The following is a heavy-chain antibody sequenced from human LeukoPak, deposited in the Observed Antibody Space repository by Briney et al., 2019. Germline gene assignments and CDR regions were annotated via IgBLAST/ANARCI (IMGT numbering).Heavy chain of an antibody. V-gene: IGHV3-23*01. CDR1: GFTFRNYA. Sequence: PGGSLRLSCAASGFTFRNYAVSWVRQAPGKGLEWVSAVSGSGGNTYYADYVKGRFTISRANSKNTVYLQMNSLTADDTAVYFCAKETVQPELNGFDFWGQGTLVTVSS. CDR3: AKETVQPELNGFDF. D-gene: IGHD1-1*01. J-gene: IGHJ4*02. CDR2: VSGSGGNT.